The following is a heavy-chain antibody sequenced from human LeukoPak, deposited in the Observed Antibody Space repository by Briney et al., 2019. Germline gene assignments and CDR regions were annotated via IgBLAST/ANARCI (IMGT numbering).Heavy chain of an antibody. CDR2: IKEDGTQK. CDR3: ARLGAGSGSLDY. D-gene: IGHD3-22*01. J-gene: IGHJ4*02. V-gene: IGHV3-7*01. Sequence: PGGSLRLSCGASGFSFSTYWMSWVRQAPGKGLEWVANIKEDGTQKYYVDSVKGRFNISRDNAKNSLFLQMDYLRADDTAVYYCARLGAGSGSLDYWGQGTLVTVSS. CDR1: GFSFSTYW.